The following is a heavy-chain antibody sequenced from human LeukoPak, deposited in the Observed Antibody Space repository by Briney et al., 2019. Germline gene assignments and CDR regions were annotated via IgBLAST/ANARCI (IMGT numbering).Heavy chain of an antibody. CDR1: GFTVSNTH. CDR2: IYSGGGT. CDR3: ARDGRSRGRYYYGMDV. V-gene: IGHV3-53*01. J-gene: IGHJ6*02. Sequence: PGGSLRLSCAASGFTVSNTHMSWVRQAPGKGLEWVSLIYSGGGTYSADSVKGRFTISRDISKNTLYLQMNSLRAEDTAVYYCARDGRSRGRYYYGMDVWGQGTTVTVSS. D-gene: IGHD2-15*01.